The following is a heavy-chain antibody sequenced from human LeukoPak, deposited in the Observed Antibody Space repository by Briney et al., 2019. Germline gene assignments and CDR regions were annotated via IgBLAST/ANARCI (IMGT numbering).Heavy chain of an antibody. V-gene: IGHV3-23*01. CDR2: ISGSGGST. CDR3: AKDLIAYSYGYAGRSNFDY. D-gene: IGHD5-18*01. J-gene: IGHJ4*02. CDR1: GFTFGNYG. Sequence: GGSLRLSCVASGFTFGNYGMTWFRQAPGKGLEWVSGISGSGGSTYYADSVKGHFTISRDNSKNTLYLQMNSLRAEDTAIYYCAKDLIAYSYGYAGRSNFDYWGQGTLVTVSS.